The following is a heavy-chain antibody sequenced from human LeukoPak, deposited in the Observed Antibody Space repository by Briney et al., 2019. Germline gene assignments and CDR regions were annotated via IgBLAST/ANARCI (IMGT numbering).Heavy chain of an antibody. CDR3: ARVDDSSGYSINDY. J-gene: IGHJ4*02. CDR2: IIPIFGTA. D-gene: IGHD3-22*01. V-gene: IGHV1-69*13. CDR1: GGTFSSYA. Sequence: SVKVSCKASGGTFSSYAISWVRQAPGQGLEWMGGIIPIFGTANYAQKFQGRVTITADESTSTAYMELSSLRSEDSAVYYCARVDDSSGYSINDYWGQGTLVTVSS.